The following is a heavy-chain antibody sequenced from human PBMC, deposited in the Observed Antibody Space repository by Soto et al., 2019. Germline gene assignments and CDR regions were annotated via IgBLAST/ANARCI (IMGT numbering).Heavy chain of an antibody. CDR3: ARIGAKWPFDY. D-gene: IGHD3-16*01. CDR2: IKLDGSEE. CDR1: GFRFGSNW. J-gene: IGHJ4*02. Sequence: EVQVVESGGGLVQPGGPLRLSCEASGFRFGSNWMSWFGQPPGKGLEWVANIKLDGSEEYYVDSVEGRLTISRDNAKNSVYLQMNSLRAEDTAVYYCARIGAKWPFDYWGQGTLVTVSS. V-gene: IGHV3-7*05.